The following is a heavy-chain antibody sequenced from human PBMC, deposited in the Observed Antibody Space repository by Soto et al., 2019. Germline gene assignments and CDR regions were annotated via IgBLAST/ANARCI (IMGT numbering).Heavy chain of an antibody. CDR2: INPSGGST. Sequence: ASVKVSCKTSGYTFTSSYMHWVRQAPGQGLVWMGIINPSGGSTSYAQKFQGRVTMTRDTSTSTVYMELSSLRSEDTAVYYCARDRIVVVVAARGGDAFDIWGQ. J-gene: IGHJ3*02. CDR1: GYTFTSSY. V-gene: IGHV1-46*01. CDR3: ARDRIVVVVAARGGDAFDI. D-gene: IGHD2-15*01.